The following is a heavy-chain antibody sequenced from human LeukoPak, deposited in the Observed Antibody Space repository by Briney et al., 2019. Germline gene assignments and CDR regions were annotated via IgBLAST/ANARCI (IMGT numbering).Heavy chain of an antibody. CDR2: IKQDGSEK. V-gene: IGHV3-7*03. D-gene: IGHD5-18*01. CDR1: GFTISSYW. CDR3: ARDPVDTAMEDAFDI. J-gene: IGHJ3*02. Sequence: GGSLRLSCAASGFTISSYWMSWVRQAPGKGLEWVANIKQDGSEKYYVDSVKGRFTISRDNAKNSLYLQMNSLRAEDAAVYYCARDPVDTAMEDAFDIWGQGTMVTVSS.